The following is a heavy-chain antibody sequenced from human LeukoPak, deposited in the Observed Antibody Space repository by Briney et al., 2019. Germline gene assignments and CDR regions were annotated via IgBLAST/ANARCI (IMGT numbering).Heavy chain of an antibody. V-gene: IGHV1-18*01. J-gene: IGHJ4*02. CDR2: ISAYNGNT. D-gene: IGHD6-19*01. CDR1: GYTFTDSG. CDR3: AREYSSGWYAIDY. Sequence: GASVTVSFKASGYTFTDSGITWVRQAPGQGLEWMGWISAYNGNTNYAQKLQGRVTMTTDTSTSTAYMELRSLRSDDTAVYYCAREYSSGWYAIDYWGQGTLVTVSS.